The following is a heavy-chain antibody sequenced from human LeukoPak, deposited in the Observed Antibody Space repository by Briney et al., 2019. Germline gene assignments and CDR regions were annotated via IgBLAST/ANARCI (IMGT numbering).Heavy chain of an antibody. CDR2: IYSGGST. D-gene: IGHD6-19*01. Sequence: GGSLRLSCAASGFTVSSNYMSWVRQAPGKGLEWVSVIYSGGSTYYADSVKGRFTISRDNSKNTLYLQMNSLRAEDTAVYYCAKASAYSSGWYGSANFDYWGQGTLVTVSS. CDR1: GFTVSSNY. CDR3: AKASAYSSGWYGSANFDY. J-gene: IGHJ4*02. V-gene: IGHV3-53*05.